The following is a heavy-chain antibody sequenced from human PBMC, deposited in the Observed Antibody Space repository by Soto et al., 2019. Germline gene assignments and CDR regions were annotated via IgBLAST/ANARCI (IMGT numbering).Heavy chain of an antibody. D-gene: IGHD3-3*01. CDR3: AREGLESYYFDY. CDR2: ISYDGNNK. CDR1: GFTFSSYT. J-gene: IGHJ4*02. Sequence: SLRLSCAASGFTFSSYTMHWVRQAPGKGLEWVTIISYDGNNKYYADSVKGRFTISRDNSKNTLYLQMSSLRADDTAVYYCAREGLESYYFDYWGQGALITVSS. V-gene: IGHV3-30-3*01.